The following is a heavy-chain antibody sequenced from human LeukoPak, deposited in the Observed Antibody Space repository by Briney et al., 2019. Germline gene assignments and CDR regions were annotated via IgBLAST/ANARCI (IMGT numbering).Heavy chain of an antibody. D-gene: IGHD3-10*01. Sequence: PSETLSLTCTVSGGSISSGDYYWSWIRQPPGKGLEWIGYIYHSGTTYYSPSLKSRVTISVDTSKNQFSLKLSSETAADTAVYYCARGGVYYYYYMDVWGKGTTVTVSS. CDR1: GGSISSGDYY. V-gene: IGHV4-30-4*08. CDR3: ARGGVYYYYYMDV. J-gene: IGHJ6*03. CDR2: IYHSGTT.